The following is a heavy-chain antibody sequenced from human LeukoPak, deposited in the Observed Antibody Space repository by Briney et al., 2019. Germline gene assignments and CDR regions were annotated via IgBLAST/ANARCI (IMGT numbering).Heavy chain of an antibody. J-gene: IGHJ6*02. CDR1: GFTFSAYG. CDR2: ISYDGTNK. D-gene: IGHD2-15*01. Sequence: GRSLRLSCAASGFTFSAYGMHWVRQAPGKGLEWVAIISYDGTNKYYADSVKGRFTISRDNSNNTLYLQMNSLRAEDTAVYYCARGGYCSGDSCYDYYGMDVWGQGTTVTVSS. CDR3: ARGGYCSGDSCYDYYGMDV. V-gene: IGHV3-30*03.